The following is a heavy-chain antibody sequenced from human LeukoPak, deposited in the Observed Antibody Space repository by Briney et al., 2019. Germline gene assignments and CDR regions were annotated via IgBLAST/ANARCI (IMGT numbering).Heavy chain of an antibody. D-gene: IGHD3-10*01. CDR1: GGSISSYY. V-gene: IGHV4-59*01. CDR3: ARALWFGEVDAFDI. Sequence: SGTLSLTCTVSGGSISSYYWSWIRQPPGKGLEWIGYIYYSGSTNYNPSLKSRVTISVDTSKNQFSLKLSSVTAADTAVYYCARALWFGEVDAFDIWGQGTMVTVSS. J-gene: IGHJ3*02. CDR2: IYYSGST.